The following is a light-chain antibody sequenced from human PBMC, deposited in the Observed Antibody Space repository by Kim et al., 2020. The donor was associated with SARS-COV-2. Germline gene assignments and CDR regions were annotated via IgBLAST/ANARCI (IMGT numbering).Light chain of an antibody. J-gene: IGKJ2*01. CDR3: QQYNGDPHT. CDR1: RDIANY. Sequence: ASPADVVSFTCTAGRDIANYLAWFQLKPGKDPKSLVYGASTVRSGVPPRFSGSGSGTDFTLTISSVQPEDFATYYYQQYNGDPHTFGQGTKLEI. CDR2: GAS. V-gene: IGKV1-16*01.